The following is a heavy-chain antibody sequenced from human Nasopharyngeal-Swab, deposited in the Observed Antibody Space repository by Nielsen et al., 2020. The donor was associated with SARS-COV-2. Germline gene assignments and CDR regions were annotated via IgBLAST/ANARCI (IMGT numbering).Heavy chain of an antibody. Sequence: GESLKISCAASGFTFSSYSMNWVRQAPGKGLEWVSYISSSSSTIYYADSVKGRFTISRDNAKNSLYLQMNSLRAEDTAVYYCARGRRDITGTTGGGWYFDLWGRGTLVTVSS. D-gene: IGHD1-7*01. CDR1: GFTFSSYS. V-gene: IGHV3-48*04. CDR3: ARGRRDITGTTGGGWYFDL. CDR2: ISSSSSTI. J-gene: IGHJ2*01.